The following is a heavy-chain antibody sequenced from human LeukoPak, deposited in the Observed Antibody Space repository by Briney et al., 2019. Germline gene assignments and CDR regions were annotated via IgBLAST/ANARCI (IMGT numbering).Heavy chain of an antibody. D-gene: IGHD6-13*01. CDR3: ASTIAAAGSDY. Sequence: NPSETLSLTCTVSGGSISNHYWTWVRQPAGKGLEWIGRIYISGSTYYNPSLESRVIMSIDTSKSQFSLKLSSVTAADTAVYYCASTIAAAGSDYWGQGTLVTVSS. CDR1: GGSISNHY. V-gene: IGHV4-4*07. CDR2: IYISGST. J-gene: IGHJ4*02.